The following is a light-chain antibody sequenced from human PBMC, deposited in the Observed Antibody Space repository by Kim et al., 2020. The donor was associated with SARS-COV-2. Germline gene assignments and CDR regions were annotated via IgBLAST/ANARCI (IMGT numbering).Light chain of an antibody. CDR3: QQYGFLIT. CDR1: QSVSSPY. CDR2: GTS. Sequence: EIVLTQSPGTLSLSPGESVTLSCRASQSVSSPYLAWYQQRPGQPLRLLIYGTSSRAAGISDRFSGSGSGTDFTLTISRLEPEDFAVYYCQQYGFLITFGQGTRLEIK. V-gene: IGKV3-20*01. J-gene: IGKJ5*01.